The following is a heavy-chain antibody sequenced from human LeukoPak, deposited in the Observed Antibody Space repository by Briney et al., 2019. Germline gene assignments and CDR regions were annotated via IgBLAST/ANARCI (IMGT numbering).Heavy chain of an antibody. CDR2: INPNSGGT. V-gene: IGHV1-2*02. D-gene: IGHD5-24*01. Sequence: EASVKVSCKASGYTFTGYYMHWVRQAPGQGLEWMGWINPNSGGTNYAQKFQGRVTMTRDTSISTAYMELSRLRPDDTAVYYCARVRFNGDGYKALAYWGQGTLVTVSS. J-gene: IGHJ4*02. CDR3: ARVRFNGDGYKALAY. CDR1: GYTFTGYY.